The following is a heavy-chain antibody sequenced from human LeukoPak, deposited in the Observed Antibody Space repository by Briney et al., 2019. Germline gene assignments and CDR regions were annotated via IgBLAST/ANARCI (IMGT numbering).Heavy chain of an antibody. J-gene: IGHJ6*03. CDR1: GGSISSYY. V-gene: IGHV4-59*01. D-gene: IGHD2-2*01. Sequence: SETLSLTCTVSGGSISSYYWSWIRQPPGKGLEWIGYIYYSGSTNYNPSLKSRVTISVDTSKNQFSLKLSSVTAADTAVYYCARVVIGIDCSSTSCYSYYYYYMDVWGKGTTVTVSS. CDR3: ARVVIGIDCSSTSCYSYYYYYMDV. CDR2: IYYSGST.